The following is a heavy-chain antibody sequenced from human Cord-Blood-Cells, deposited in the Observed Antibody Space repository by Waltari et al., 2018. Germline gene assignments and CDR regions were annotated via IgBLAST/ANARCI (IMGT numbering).Heavy chain of an antibody. Sequence: QVQLVQSGAEVKKPGASVKVSCHAFGYHFPGHSTPRVRQAPGQGREWMGWINPNSGGTNYAQKFQGRVTMTRDTSISTAYMELSRLRSDDTAVYYCARAWYSSSWYDYWGQGTLVTVSS. CDR1: GYHFPGHS. CDR2: INPNSGGT. CDR3: ARAWYSSSWYDY. J-gene: IGHJ4*02. V-gene: IGHV1-2*02. D-gene: IGHD6-13*01.